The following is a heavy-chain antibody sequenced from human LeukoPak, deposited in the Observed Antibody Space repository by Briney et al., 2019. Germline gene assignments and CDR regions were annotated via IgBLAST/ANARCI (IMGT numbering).Heavy chain of an antibody. V-gene: IGHV3-7*01. D-gene: IGHD3-10*01. CDR1: GFTSSSYW. Sequence: GGSLRLSCAASGFTSSSYWMSWVRQAPGKGLGWVANIKQDGSEKFYVDSVKGRFTISRDNAKNSLYLQMNSLRAEDTAVYYCGGGLVRGPKDYWGQGTLVTVSS. CDR2: IKQDGSEK. CDR3: GGGLVRGPKDY. J-gene: IGHJ4*02.